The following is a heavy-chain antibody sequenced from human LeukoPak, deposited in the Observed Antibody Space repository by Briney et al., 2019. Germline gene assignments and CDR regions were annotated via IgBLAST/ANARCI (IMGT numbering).Heavy chain of an antibody. V-gene: IGHV3-66*01. J-gene: IGHJ4*02. CDR2: IYRAGST. CDR3: ARMGLWFGELLGRRDY. D-gene: IGHD3-10*01. CDR1: GFTVSGDY. Sequence: GGSLRLSCAASGFTVSGDYMSWVRQAPGKGLEWVSIIYRAGSTHYADSVKGRFIIPRDNSKNTLELQTNSLRADDTAVYYCARMGLWFGELLGRRDYWGQGTQVTVSS.